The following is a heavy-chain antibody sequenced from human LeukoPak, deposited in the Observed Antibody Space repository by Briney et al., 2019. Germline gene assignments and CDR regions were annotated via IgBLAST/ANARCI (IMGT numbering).Heavy chain of an antibody. CDR3: AKDQLPRGSSWYIPGDP. Sequence: HPGGSLRLSCAASGFTFSSYAMSWVRQAPGKGLEWVSAISGSGGSTYYADSVKGRFTISRDNSKNTLYLQMNSLRAEDTAVYYCAKDQLPRGSSWYIPGDPWGQGTLVTVSS. V-gene: IGHV3-23*01. CDR2: ISGSGGST. J-gene: IGHJ5*02. D-gene: IGHD6-13*01. CDR1: GFTFSSYA.